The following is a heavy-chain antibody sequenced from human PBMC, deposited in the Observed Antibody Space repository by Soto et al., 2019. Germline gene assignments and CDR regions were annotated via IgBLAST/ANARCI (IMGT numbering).Heavy chain of an antibody. CDR1: GFTFSSYA. D-gene: IGHD1-26*01. V-gene: IGHV3-23*04. J-gene: IGHJ6*02. Sequence: EVQLVEAGGGLVQPGGSLRLSCEGSGFTFSSYALSWVRLRPGRGLEWVAWISGSGTGTNSADSVKGRFTITRDNSKTTVYLQMSILTVEDTAVYYCAKERTGSNHYYGMDVWGQGTAVTVSS. CDR2: ISGSGTGT. CDR3: AKERTGSNHYYGMDV.